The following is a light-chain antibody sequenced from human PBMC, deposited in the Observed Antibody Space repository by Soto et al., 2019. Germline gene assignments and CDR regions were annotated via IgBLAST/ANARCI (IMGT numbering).Light chain of an antibody. V-gene: IGKV1-9*01. CDR1: QGISSY. CDR2: AAS. CDR3: QQLNNYPS. J-gene: IGKJ3*01. Sequence: DIQLTQNSSFLSASVGDRVTITCRARQGISSYLAWYQQKPGKAAKLLIYAASTLQSGVPSRFSSGGSGTEFPLTISSLPPEDFATYYCQQLNNYPSFGPGTKVDIK.